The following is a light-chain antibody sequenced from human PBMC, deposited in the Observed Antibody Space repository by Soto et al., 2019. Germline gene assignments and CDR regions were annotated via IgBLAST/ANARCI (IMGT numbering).Light chain of an antibody. V-gene: IGKV3-15*01. CDR1: QSVSSN. J-gene: IGKJ1*01. CDR2: GAS. Sequence: EIVMTQSPATLSVSPGERATLSCRASQSVSSNLAWYQQKPGQAPRLLIYGASTRATGVPARFRGSGSGTEFTLTISSLQSEDFAVYYCKQYNTWPPWTFGQGTKVEIK. CDR3: KQYNTWPPWT.